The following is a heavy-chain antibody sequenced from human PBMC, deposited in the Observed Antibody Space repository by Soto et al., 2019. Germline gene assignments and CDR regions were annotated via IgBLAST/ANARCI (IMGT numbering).Heavy chain of an antibody. CDR3: ARYDFWRGYLDSYYGMDV. V-gene: IGHV1-18*01. Sequence: QVQLVQSGAEVKKPGASVKVSCKASGYTFTSYGISWVRQAPGQGLEWMGWISAYNGNTNYAQKLQGRVTMTTDTSTSTASMELRSLRSDDTAVYYCARYDFWRGYLDSYYGMDVWGQGTTVTVSS. CDR1: GYTFTSYG. CDR2: ISAYNGNT. D-gene: IGHD3-3*01. J-gene: IGHJ6*02.